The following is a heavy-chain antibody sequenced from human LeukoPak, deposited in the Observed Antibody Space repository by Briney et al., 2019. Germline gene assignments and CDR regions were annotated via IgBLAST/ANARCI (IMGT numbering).Heavy chain of an antibody. Sequence: GGSLRLSCAASGFTFSSYAVSWVRQAPGKGLEWVSAVSGSGHSTYYADSVKGRFTISRDNSKNTLYLQMNSLRAEDTAVSYCAKAGDYSYYYMDVWGKGTTVTVSS. CDR2: VSGSGHST. V-gene: IGHV3-23*01. CDR3: AKAGDYSYYYMDV. J-gene: IGHJ6*03. D-gene: IGHD3-10*01. CDR1: GFTFSSYA.